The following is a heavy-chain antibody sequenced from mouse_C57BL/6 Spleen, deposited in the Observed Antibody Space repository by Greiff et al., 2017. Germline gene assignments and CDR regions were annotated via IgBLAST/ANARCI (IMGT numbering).Heavy chain of an antibody. D-gene: IGHD1-1*01. J-gene: IGHJ2*01. V-gene: IGHV1-69*01. CDR3: ARRPHYGSSYEYYFDY. CDR1: GYTFTSYW. Sequence: QVQLQQPGAELVMPGASVKLSCKASGYTFTSYWMHWVKQRPGQGLEWIGEIDPSDSYTNYKQKFKGKSTLTVDKSSSTAYMQLSSLTSEDSAVYYCARRPHYGSSYEYYFDYWGQGTTLTVSS. CDR2: IDPSDSYT.